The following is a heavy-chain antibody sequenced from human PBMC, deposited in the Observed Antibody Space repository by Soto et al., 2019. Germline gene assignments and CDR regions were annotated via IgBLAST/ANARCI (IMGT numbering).Heavy chain of an antibody. J-gene: IGHJ6*02. CDR1: GYTFTSYG. V-gene: IGHV1-18*04. Sequence: ASVKVSCKASGYTFTSYGISWVRQAPGQGLEWMGWISAYNGNTNYAQKLQGRVTMTTDTSTSTAYMELRSLRSDDTAVYYCARGKLKKTLHPRGMDVWGQGNTVTVSS. CDR3: ARGKLKKTLHPRGMDV. CDR2: ISAYNGNT.